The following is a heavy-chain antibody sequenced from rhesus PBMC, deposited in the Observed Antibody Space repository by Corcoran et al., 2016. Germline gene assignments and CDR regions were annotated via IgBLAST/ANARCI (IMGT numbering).Heavy chain of an antibody. CDR1: GGSISGYY. J-gene: IGHJ4*01. CDR3: ARNPYCSRGVCYSDY. CDR2: FGGSSGST. D-gene: IGHD2-39*01. V-gene: IGHV4-165*02. Sequence: QVQLQESGPGLVKPSETLSLTCAVSGGSISGYYWNWLRQPPGKGLEWIGYFGGSSGSTYYNPSLKSRVTISTDTSKNQFSLKLSSVTAADTAVYYCARNPYCSRGVCYSDYWGQGVLVTVSS.